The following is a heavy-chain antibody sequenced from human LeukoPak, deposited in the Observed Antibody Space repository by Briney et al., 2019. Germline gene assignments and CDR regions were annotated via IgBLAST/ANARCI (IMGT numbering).Heavy chain of an antibody. Sequence: SVNVSCKASGGTFSSYAISWVRQAPGQGLEWMGGIIPIFGTANYAQKFQGRVTITRDTSASTAYMELSSLRSEDTAVYYCATLSGWYGREAFDIWGQGTMVTVSS. V-gene: IGHV1-69*05. D-gene: IGHD6-19*01. CDR3: ATLSGWYGREAFDI. J-gene: IGHJ3*02. CDR1: GGTFSSYA. CDR2: IIPIFGTA.